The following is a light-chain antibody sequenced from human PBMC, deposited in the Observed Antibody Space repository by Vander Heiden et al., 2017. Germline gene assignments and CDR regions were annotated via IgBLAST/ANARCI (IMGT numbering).Light chain of an antibody. V-gene: IGLV2-14*03. CDR3: SSYTTSSTYV. CDR1: SSDVGYNY. CDR2: DVN. J-gene: IGLJ1*01. Sequence: QSTLTQPASVSGSPGQSITIYCTGTSSDVGYNYVSWYQQHPGKVPKLIIYDVNNRPSGISNRISGSKSGNTASLTISGLQAGDEADYYCSSYTTSSTYVFGTGTKVTVL.